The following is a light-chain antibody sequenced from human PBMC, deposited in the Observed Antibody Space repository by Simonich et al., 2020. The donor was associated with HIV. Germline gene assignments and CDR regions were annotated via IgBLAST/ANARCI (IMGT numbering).Light chain of an antibody. CDR1: QEISNY. CDR2: DAS. V-gene: IGKV1-33*01. J-gene: IGKJ2*01. Sequence: DIQMTQSPSSLSASVGDRVTITCQASQEISNYLNWYQQKPGKAPKLRIYDASNLETGVPSRFSGSGSGTDFTFTISSLQPEDIATYYCQQYDNLPYTFGQGTKLEIK. CDR3: QQYDNLPYT.